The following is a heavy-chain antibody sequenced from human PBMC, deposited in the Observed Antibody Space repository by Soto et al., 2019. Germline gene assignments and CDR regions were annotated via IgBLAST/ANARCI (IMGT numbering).Heavy chain of an antibody. Sequence: ASVKVSCKASGYTFTSYAMHWVRQAPGQRLEWMGWINAGNGNTKYSQKFQGRVTITRDTSASTAYMELSSLRSEDTAVYYCARDSPSVITIFGMVITPYYYYGMDVWGQGTTVTVSS. CDR2: INAGNGNT. CDR3: ARDSPSVITIFGMVITPYYYYGMDV. J-gene: IGHJ6*02. D-gene: IGHD3-3*01. CDR1: GYTFTSYA. V-gene: IGHV1-3*01.